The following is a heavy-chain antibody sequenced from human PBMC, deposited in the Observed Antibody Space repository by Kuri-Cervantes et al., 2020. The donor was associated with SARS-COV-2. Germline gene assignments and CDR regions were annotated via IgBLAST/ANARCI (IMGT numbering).Heavy chain of an antibody. CDR2: IYYSGST. Sequence: GSLRLSCTVSGGSISSSSYYWGWIRQPPGKGLEWIGSIYYSGSTYYNPSLKSRVTISVDTSKNQFSLKLSSVTAADTAVYYCARRGIKNGYYYGRDAFDIWGQGTMVTVSS. CDR1: GGSISSSSYY. V-gene: IGHV4-39*01. J-gene: IGHJ3*02. CDR3: ARRGIKNGYYYGRDAFDI. D-gene: IGHD3-22*01.